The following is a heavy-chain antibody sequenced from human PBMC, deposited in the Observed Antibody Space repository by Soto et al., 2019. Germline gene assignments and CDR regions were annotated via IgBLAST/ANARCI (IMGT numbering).Heavy chain of an antibody. CDR3: ARGQRNTAMLLSQYYYYGMDV. CDR2: INHSGST. J-gene: IGHJ6*02. CDR1: GGSFSGYY. Sequence: SETLSLTCAVYGGSFSGYYWSWIRQPPGKGLEWIGEINHSGSTNYNASVKSRVTISVDTSKNQLSLKLNSVTAADTAVYYCARGQRNTAMLLSQYYYYGMDVWGQGTTVTVSS. D-gene: IGHD5-18*01. V-gene: IGHV4-34*01.